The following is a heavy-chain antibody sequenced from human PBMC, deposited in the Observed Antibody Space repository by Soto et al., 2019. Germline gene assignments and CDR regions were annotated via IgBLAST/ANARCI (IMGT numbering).Heavy chain of an antibody. D-gene: IGHD3-3*01. CDR3: VSNEYDFWSGSKREY. Sequence: SETLSLTCAVYGGSFSGYYWTWIRQPPGKGLEWIGEINHSGSTNYNPSLKSRVTISADTSKNQFSLKLSSVTAADTAVYYCVSNEYDFWSGSKREYWGQGTLVTVSS. CDR1: GGSFSGYY. CDR2: INHSGST. V-gene: IGHV4-34*01. J-gene: IGHJ4*02.